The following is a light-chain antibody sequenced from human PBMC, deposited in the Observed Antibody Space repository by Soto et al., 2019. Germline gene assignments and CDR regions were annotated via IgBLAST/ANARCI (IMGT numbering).Light chain of an antibody. J-gene: IGKJ1*01. CDR2: GTS. V-gene: IGKV3-20*01. Sequence: EIVLTQSPGTLSLSSGDRATLSFRASQSVSSNYLAWYQQKPGQAPRLLIYGTSSRATDIPDRFSGSGSGTDFTLTISRLEPEDFAVYYCQQYGSSPPTTFGQGTKVDIK. CDR3: QQYGSSPPTT. CDR1: QSVSSNY.